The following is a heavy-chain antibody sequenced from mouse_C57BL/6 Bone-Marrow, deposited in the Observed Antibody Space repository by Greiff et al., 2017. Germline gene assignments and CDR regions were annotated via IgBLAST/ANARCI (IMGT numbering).Heavy chain of an antibody. Sequence: EVQRVESGGGLVKPGGSLKISCAASGFTFSGYAMSWVRQTPEKRLEWVATISDGGSYTYYPDNVKGRFTISRDNAKNNLYLQMSHLKSEDTAMYYCARDFYAMDYWGQGTSVTVSS. J-gene: IGHJ4*01. CDR3: ARDFYAMDY. CDR2: ISDGGSYT. CDR1: GFTFSGYA. V-gene: IGHV5-4*01.